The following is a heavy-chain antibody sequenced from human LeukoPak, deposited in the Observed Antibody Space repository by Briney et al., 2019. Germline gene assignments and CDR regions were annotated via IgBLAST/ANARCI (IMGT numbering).Heavy chain of an antibody. J-gene: IGHJ4*02. Sequence: GVSLTLFCAVSGFTFSIYYVRWLRKAPGRGREGVANIKQDRSEKYYVDSVKGRFTISRDNAKNSLYLQMNSLRAEDTAVYYCARGSRPGASITGYWGQGTLVTVSS. CDR1: GFTFSIYY. CDR2: IKQDRSEK. CDR3: ARGSRPGASITGY. V-gene: IGHV3-7*01. D-gene: IGHD5-12*01.